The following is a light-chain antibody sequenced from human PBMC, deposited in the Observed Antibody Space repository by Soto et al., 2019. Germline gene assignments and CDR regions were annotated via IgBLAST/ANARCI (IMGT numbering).Light chain of an antibody. V-gene: IGKV1-9*01. CDR2: TAS. J-gene: IGKJ5*01. CDR3: QQLNDYPIT. CDR1: QGISSF. Sequence: DIQLTQSPSFLSASVGDRVTITCRASQGISSFLAWYQQRPGKAPRLLIYTASTLQRGVPSRFSGSGSGTQFALAISSLQPEDFATYYCQQLNDYPITFGQGTRLEIK.